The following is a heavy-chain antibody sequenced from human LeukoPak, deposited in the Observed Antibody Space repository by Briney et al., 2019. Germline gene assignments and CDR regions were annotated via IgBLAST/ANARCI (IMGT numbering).Heavy chain of an antibody. CDR1: GGSISSSSYY. CDR2: IYYSGST. V-gene: IGHV4-39*07. Sequence: SETLSLTCTVSGGSISSSSYYWGWIRQPPGKGLEWIGSIYYSGSTYYNPSLKSRVTISVDTSKNQFSLKLSSVTAADTAVYYCARDRRVATIYPDAFDIWGQGTMVTVSS. J-gene: IGHJ3*02. CDR3: ARDRRVATIYPDAFDI. D-gene: IGHD5-12*01.